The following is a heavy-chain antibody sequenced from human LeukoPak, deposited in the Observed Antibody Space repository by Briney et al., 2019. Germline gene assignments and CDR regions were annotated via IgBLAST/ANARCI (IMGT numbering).Heavy chain of an antibody. D-gene: IGHD3-10*01. V-gene: IGHV3-23*01. J-gene: IGHJ6*02. CDR2: LGGLSESV. CDR3: ARRWLGDPYGMDV. CDR1: GFIFSNYA. Sequence: GGSLRLSCAASGFIFSNYAMTWVRQAPGKGLEWVSILGGLSESVYYPDSVKGRFTVSRDNTKDTLYLEINSLRGEDTATYYCARRWLGDPYGMDVWGQGTTVTVSS.